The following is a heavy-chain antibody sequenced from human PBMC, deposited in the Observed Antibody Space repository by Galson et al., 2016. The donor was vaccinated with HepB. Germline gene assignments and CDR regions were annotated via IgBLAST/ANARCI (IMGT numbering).Heavy chain of an antibody. CDR3: ARETSQDLLFYSSGSGTEYGVDV. CDR2: TYYSGIT. J-gene: IGHJ6*02. V-gene: IGHV4-31*03. D-gene: IGHD3-10*01. Sequence: TLSLTCTVSGGSISNGAYYWTWIRQHPGKGLEWIGYTYYSGITYFNPSLKSRVTISVDTSQNQFSLKLRSVTAADTAVYYCARETSQDLLFYSSGSGTEYGVDVWGQGTTVTVSS. CDR1: GGSISNGAYY.